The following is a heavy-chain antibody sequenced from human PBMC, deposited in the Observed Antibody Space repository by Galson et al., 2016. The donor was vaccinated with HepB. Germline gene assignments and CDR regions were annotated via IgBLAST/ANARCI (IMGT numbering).Heavy chain of an antibody. CDR3: AKVQRSGTYYNGRGLGPAFDN. D-gene: IGHD3-10*01. CDR2: ITAGSTST. V-gene: IGHV3-23*01. CDR1: GFTFSGYA. Sequence: SLRLSCAASGFTFSGYAMHWVRQAPGRGLEWVSSITAGSTSTFYADSVKGRFTMSRDNSKNTVYLQMRTRRVEDTAIYYCAKVQRSGTYYNGRGLGPAFDNWGQGTLVTVSS. J-gene: IGHJ4*02.